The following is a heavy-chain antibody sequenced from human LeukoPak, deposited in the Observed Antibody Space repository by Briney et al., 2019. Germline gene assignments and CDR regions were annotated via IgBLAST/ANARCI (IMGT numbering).Heavy chain of an antibody. Sequence: GRSLRLSCAASGFTFSSYGMHWVRQAPGKGLEWVAVISYDGSNKYYADSVKGRFTISRDNSKNTLYLQMNSLRAEDTAVYYCAKAHADTAMGPNFDYWGQGTLVTVSS. CDR3: AKAHADTAMGPNFDY. V-gene: IGHV3-30*18. J-gene: IGHJ4*02. CDR1: GFTFSSYG. D-gene: IGHD5-18*01. CDR2: ISYDGSNK.